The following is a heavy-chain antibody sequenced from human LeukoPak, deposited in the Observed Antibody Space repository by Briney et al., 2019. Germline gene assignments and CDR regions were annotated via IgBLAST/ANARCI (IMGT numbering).Heavy chain of an antibody. CDR1: GFTFSSYG. V-gene: IGHV3-30*03. D-gene: IGHD3-22*01. Sequence: PGGSLRLSCAASGFTFSSYGMHWVRQAPGKGLEWVAVISYDGSNKYYADSVKGRFTISRDNSKNTLYLQMNSLRAEDTAVYYCARSSDYYDSSGYYPHWGQGTLVTVSS. CDR2: ISYDGSNK. CDR3: ARSSDYYDSSGYYPH. J-gene: IGHJ4*02.